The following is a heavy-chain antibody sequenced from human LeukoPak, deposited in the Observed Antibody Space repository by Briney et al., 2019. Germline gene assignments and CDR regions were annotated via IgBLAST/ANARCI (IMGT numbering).Heavy chain of an antibody. Sequence: GESLRLSCAASGFTFDDYGMSWVRQAPGKGLEWVSNINWNGDSTGYADSVKGRFTISRDNGKNSLYLQMNSLRAEDTAVYYCARPGDYGDEDYWGQGTLVTVSS. CDR1: GFTFDDYG. CDR3: ARPGDYGDEDY. J-gene: IGHJ4*02. D-gene: IGHD4-17*01. V-gene: IGHV3-20*04. CDR2: INWNGDST.